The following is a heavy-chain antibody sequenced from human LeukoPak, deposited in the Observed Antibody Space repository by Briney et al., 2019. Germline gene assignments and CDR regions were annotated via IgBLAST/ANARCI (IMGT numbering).Heavy chain of an antibody. Sequence: GGSLRLSCAASGFTFSSYWMSWVRQAPGKGLEWVANIKQDGSEKYYVDSVKGRFTISRDNAKNSLYLQMNSLRDEDTAVYYCARDRGWEVLPTYFDYWGQGTLVTVSS. CDR2: IKQDGSEK. J-gene: IGHJ4*02. CDR3: ARDRGWEVLPTYFDY. D-gene: IGHD1-26*01. V-gene: IGHV3-7*01. CDR1: GFTFSSYW.